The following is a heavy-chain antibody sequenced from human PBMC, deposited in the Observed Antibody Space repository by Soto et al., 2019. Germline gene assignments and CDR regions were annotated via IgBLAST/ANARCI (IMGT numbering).Heavy chain of an antibody. J-gene: IGHJ6*02. Sequence: ASVKVSCKASGYTFTSYAMHWVRQAPGQRLEWMGWINAGNGNTKYSQKFQGRVTITRDTSAGTAYMELSSLRSEDTAVYYCARVESSGWYRVGYYYYGMDVWGQGTTVTVSS. CDR3: ARVESSGWYRVGYYYYGMDV. V-gene: IGHV1-3*01. CDR2: INAGNGNT. CDR1: GYTFTSYA. D-gene: IGHD6-19*01.